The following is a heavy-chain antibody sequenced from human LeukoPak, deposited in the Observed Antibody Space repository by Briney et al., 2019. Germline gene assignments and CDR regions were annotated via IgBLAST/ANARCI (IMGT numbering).Heavy chain of an antibody. Sequence: SETLSLTCTVSGYSISSGYYWGWIRQPPGKGLEWIGSIYHSGSTYYNPSLKSRVTISVDTSKNQFPLKLSSVTAADTAVYYCARDPLSGDYYYYYMDVWGKGTTVTVSS. J-gene: IGHJ6*03. V-gene: IGHV4-38-2*02. CDR1: GYSISSGYY. CDR2: IYHSGST. D-gene: IGHD7-27*01. CDR3: ARDPLSGDYYYYYMDV.